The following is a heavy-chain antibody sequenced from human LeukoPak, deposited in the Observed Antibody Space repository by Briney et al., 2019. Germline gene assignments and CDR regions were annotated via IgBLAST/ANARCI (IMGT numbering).Heavy chain of an antibody. J-gene: IGHJ4*02. Sequence: GGSLRLSCAASGFTFSSYAMSWVRQAPGKGLEWVSAISGSGGSTYYADSVKGRFTTSRDNSKNTLYLQMNSLRAEDTAVYYCAKDRYYYDSSGYYYFDYWGQGTLVTVSS. D-gene: IGHD3-22*01. CDR3: AKDRYYYDSSGYYYFDY. CDR1: GFTFSSYA. V-gene: IGHV3-23*01. CDR2: ISGSGGST.